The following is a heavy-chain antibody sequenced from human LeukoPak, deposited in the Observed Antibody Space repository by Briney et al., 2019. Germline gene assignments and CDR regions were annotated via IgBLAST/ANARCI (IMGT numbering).Heavy chain of an antibody. CDR1: GFAFSNYW. Sequence: PGGSLRLSCAASGFAFSNYWMTWIRQAPGKGLQWVANLNQDGSEKYYVDPLKGRFTISRDNAINSLYLQMNSLRAEDTAVYYCASRIWVGTTFHYYYYMDVWGKGTTVTVSS. V-gene: IGHV3-7*01. CDR3: ASRIWVGTTFHYYYYMDV. J-gene: IGHJ6*03. D-gene: IGHD1-14*01. CDR2: LNQDGSEK.